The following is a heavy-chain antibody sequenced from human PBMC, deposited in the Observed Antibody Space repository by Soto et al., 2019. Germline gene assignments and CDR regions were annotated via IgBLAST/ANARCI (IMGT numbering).Heavy chain of an antibody. Sequence: PGGSLRLSCAASGFTVSSNYMSWVRQAPGKGLEWVSIIYSGGSTYYADSVKGRFTISRDNSKNTLSLQMNSLRAEDTAVYYCARGWLSGYYGMYVWGQGTTVTVS. J-gene: IGHJ6*02. CDR3: ARGWLSGYYGMYV. CDR1: GFTVSSNY. CDR2: IYSGGST. D-gene: IGHD3-22*01. V-gene: IGHV3-53*01.